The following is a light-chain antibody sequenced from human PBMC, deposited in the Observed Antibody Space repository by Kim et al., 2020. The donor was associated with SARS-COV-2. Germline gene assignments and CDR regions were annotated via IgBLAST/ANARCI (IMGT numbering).Light chain of an antibody. CDR3: QQYYSSPVT. J-gene: IGKJ2*01. Sequence: DIVMTQSPDSLAVSLGERASINCQSSQTVLYSSNNKNYLAWYQQKPGQPPRLLIYWASTRESGVPDRFSGSGSGTDFTLTISSLQAEDAAVYYCQQYYSSPVTFGQGTKLEI. CDR1: QTVLYSSNNKNY. V-gene: IGKV4-1*01. CDR2: WAS.